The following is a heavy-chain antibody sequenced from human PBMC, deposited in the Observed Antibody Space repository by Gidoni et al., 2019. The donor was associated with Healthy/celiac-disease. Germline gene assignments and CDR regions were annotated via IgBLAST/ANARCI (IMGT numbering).Heavy chain of an antibody. D-gene: IGHD3-22*01. J-gene: IGHJ6*02. V-gene: IGHV1-46*03. CDR2: INPSGGST. CDR3: ARDAPIVVVINGGMDV. Sequence: QVQLVQSGAEVKKPGASVTVSCKASGYTFTSYYMHWVRQAPGQGLEWMGIINPSGGSTSYAQKFQGRVTMTRDTSTSTVYMELSSLRSEDTAVYYCARDAPIVVVINGGMDVWGQGTTVTVSS. CDR1: GYTFTSYY.